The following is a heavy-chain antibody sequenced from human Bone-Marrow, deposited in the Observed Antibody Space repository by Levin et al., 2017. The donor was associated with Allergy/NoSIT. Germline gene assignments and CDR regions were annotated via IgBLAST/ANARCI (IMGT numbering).Heavy chain of an antibody. CDR1: GGSISGGGYY. CDR2: IYYSGNT. J-gene: IGHJ4*02. CDR3: ARFNGYDFDY. V-gene: IGHV4-31*03. Sequence: PSETLSLTCTVSGGSISGGGYYWSWIRQHPWKGLEWIGYIYYSGNTYYNPSLKSRVIISVVTSKNQLSLKLTSVTVADTAVYYCARFNGYDFDYWGQGTLVTVSS. D-gene: IGHD5-12*01.